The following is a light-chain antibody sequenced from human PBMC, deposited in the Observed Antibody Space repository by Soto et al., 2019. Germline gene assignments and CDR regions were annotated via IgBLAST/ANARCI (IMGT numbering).Light chain of an antibody. CDR3: SSYTSSSVV. V-gene: IGLV2-14*01. CDR2: DVS. CDR1: SSDVGGYNY. J-gene: IGLJ2*01. Sequence: QSALTQRASVSGSPGQSITISCTGTSSDVGGYNYVSWYQQHPGKAPNLMIYDVSNRPSGVSNRFSGSKSGNTASLTISGLQAEDVADYYCSSYTSSSVVFGGGTKVTVL.